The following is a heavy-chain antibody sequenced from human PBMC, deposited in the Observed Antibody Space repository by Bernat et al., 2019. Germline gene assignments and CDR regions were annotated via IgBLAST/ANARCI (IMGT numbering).Heavy chain of an antibody. D-gene: IGHD1-26*01. CDR1: GFTFSAYW. J-gene: IGHJ5*02. Sequence: EVQLVESGGGLVQTGGSLRLSCAASGFTFSAYWMHWVHQAPGEGLIWVSRIKGDGSSATYADSVKCRFTISRDNAKNTLYLQMNSLRVEDTAIYYCAKPVGVAYNWFDPWGQGTLVTVSS. V-gene: IGHV3-74*01. CDR3: AKPVGVAYNWFDP. CDR2: IKGDGSSA.